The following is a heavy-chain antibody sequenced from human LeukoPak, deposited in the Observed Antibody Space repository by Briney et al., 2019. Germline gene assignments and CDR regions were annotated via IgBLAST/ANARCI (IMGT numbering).Heavy chain of an antibody. V-gene: IGHV4-34*01. Sequence: SETLSLTCAVYGGSFSGYYWSWIRQPPGKGLEWIGEINHSGSTNYNPSLKSRVTISVDTSKNQFSLKLSSVTAADTAVYYCASLVEAATLYYWGQGTLVTVSS. CDR3: ASLVEAATLYY. D-gene: IGHD1-26*01. CDR2: INHSGST. J-gene: IGHJ4*02. CDR1: GGSFSGYY.